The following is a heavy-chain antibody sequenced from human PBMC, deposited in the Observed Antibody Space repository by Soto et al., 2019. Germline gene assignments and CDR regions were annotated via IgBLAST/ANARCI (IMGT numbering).Heavy chain of an antibody. Sequence: GASVKVSCKASGYTFTSYAMHWVRQAPGQRLEWMGWINAGNGNTKYSQKFQGRVTITRDTSASTAYMELSSLRSEDTAVYYCARDPSEEHIEVVPAEGWFDPWGQGTLVTVSS. CDR3: ARDPSEEHIEVVPAEGWFDP. CDR1: GYTFTSYA. CDR2: INAGNGNT. J-gene: IGHJ5*02. D-gene: IGHD2-2*01. V-gene: IGHV1-3*01.